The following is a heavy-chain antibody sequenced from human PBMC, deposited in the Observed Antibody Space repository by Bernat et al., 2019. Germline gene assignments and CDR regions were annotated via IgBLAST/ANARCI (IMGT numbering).Heavy chain of an antibody. Sequence: QVQLQESGPGLVKPSQTLSLTCTVSGGSISSGGYYWSWIRQHPGKGLEWIGYIYYSGSTYYNPSLKSRVTISVDTSKNQSSLKLSSVTAADTAVYYCARGPAPLYSSSHPDYWGQGTLVTVSS. V-gene: IGHV4-31*03. CDR3: ARGPAPLYSSSHPDY. CDR1: GGSISSGGYY. CDR2: IYYSGST. J-gene: IGHJ4*02. D-gene: IGHD6-6*01.